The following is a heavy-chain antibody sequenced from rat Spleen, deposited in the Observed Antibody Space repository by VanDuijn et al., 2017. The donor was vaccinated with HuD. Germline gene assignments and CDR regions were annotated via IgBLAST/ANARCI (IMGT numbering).Heavy chain of an antibody. CDR1: GFSFSNHY. CDR2: ISYDGSTT. V-gene: IGHV5-29*01. D-gene: IGHD1-1*01. CDR3: ARHEDYSGLDY. J-gene: IGHJ2*01. Sequence: EVQLVETGGGLVQPGRSMKLSCAASGFSFSNHYMAWVRQTPTKGLEWVATISYDGSTTYYRDSVKGRFTISRDNAKSTLYLQMDSLRSEDTATYYCARHEDYSGLDYWGQGVMVTVSS.